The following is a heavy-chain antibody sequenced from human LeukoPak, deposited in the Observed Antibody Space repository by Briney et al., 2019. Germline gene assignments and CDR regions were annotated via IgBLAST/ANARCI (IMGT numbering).Heavy chain of an antibody. CDR1: GYTFTGYY. D-gene: IGHD6-13*01. Sequence: ASVKVSCKASGYTFTGYYMHWVRQAPGQGLEWMGWINPNSGGTNYAQKFQGRVTMTRDTSISTAYMELSRLRSDDTAVYYCARGRIAAAGSGYYYYYMDVWGKGTTVTVSS. CDR2: INPNSGGT. CDR3: ARGRIAAAGSGYYYYYMDV. J-gene: IGHJ6*03. V-gene: IGHV1-2*02.